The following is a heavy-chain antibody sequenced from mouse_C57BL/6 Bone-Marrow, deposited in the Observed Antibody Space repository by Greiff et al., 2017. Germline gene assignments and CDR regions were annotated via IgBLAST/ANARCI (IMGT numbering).Heavy chain of an antibody. CDR2: IWSDGST. CDR3: ARHGVLDYAMDY. Sequence: QVQLKESGPGLVAPSQSLSITCTVSGFSLTSYGVRWVRQPPGKGLEWLVVIWSDGSTTYNSALKSRLSISKDNSKSQVFLKMNSLQTDDTAMYYCARHGVLDYAMDYWGQGTSVTVSS. J-gene: IGHJ4*01. CDR1: GFSLTSYG. V-gene: IGHV2-6-1*01.